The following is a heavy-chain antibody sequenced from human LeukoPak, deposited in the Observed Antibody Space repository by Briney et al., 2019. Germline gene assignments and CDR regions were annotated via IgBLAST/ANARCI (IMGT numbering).Heavy chain of an antibody. CDR1: GGSISSSSYY. D-gene: IGHD6-13*01. CDR2: IYCSGST. Sequence: SETLSLTCTVSGGSISSSSYYWGWIRQPPGKGLEWIGSIYCSGSTYYNPSLKSRVTISVDTSKNQFSLKLSSVTAADTAVYYCARVVAAAGYYYYYYMDVWGKGTTVTVSS. CDR3: ARVVAAAGYYYYYYMDV. V-gene: IGHV4-39*07. J-gene: IGHJ6*03.